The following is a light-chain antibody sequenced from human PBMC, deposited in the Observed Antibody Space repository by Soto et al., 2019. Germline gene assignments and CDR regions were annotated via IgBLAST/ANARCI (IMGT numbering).Light chain of an antibody. V-gene: IGKV3-20*01. CDR3: QHYGSSPPYT. CDR1: QSVSGSY. CDR2: GAS. J-gene: IGKJ2*01. Sequence: EIVMTQSPATLSVSPGERATLSCRASQSVSGSYLAWYRQKPGQTPRLLVYGASSRATDIPDRFSGSGSGTDFTLTISRLEPEDFAVYYCQHYGSSPPYTFGQGTKVDIK.